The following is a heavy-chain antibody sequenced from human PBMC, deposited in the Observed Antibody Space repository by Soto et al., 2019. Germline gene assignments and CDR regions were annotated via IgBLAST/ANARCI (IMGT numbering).Heavy chain of an antibody. V-gene: IGHV4-34*01. D-gene: IGHD2-8*01. J-gene: IGHJ4*02. CDR2: INHSGSS. Sequence: QVQLQQWGAGLLKPSETLSLTCAVYGGSFSGYYWSWIRQPPGKGLEWIGEINHSGSSNYNPSLKSRVTISVDTSNHQFSLQLSSVTAADTAVYYCARGLKRRQPLIGLFDYWGQGTLVTVSS. CDR1: GGSFSGYY. CDR3: ARGLKRRQPLIGLFDY.